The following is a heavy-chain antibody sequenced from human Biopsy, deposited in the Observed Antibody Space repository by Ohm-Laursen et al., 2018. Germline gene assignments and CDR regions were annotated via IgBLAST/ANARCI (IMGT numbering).Heavy chain of an antibody. Sequence: GSLRLSCAASGVTLSGYAMNWVRQAPGKGLEWVSSISASSSYIHYADSVKGRFTVYRDNAKNSLYLQMNSLRAADTAIYYCATELLPPGVGGPWLDSWGQGTPVTVSS. J-gene: IGHJ5*01. CDR2: ISASSSYI. CDR1: GVTLSGYA. D-gene: IGHD3-16*01. V-gene: IGHV3-21*06. CDR3: ATELLPPGVGGPWLDS.